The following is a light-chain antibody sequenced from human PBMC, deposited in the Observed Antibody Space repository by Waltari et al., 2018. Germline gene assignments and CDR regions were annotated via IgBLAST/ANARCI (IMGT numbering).Light chain of an antibody. J-gene: IGKJ4*01. CDR1: QTFRTTY. V-gene: IGKV3-20*01. CDR2: GAS. Sequence: EIVLTQSPGTLSLSPGERANLSCRASQTFRTTYLAWYQQKPGQAPTLLIYGASSRATGIPDRFSGSGSGTDFSLTISSLEPEEYAVYYCQQYDISPLTFGGGTKVEIK. CDR3: QQYDISPLT.